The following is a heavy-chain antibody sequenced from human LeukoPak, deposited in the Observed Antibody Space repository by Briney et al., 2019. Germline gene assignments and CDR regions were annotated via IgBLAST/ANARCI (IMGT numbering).Heavy chain of an antibody. D-gene: IGHD6-19*01. CDR3: ARDRSSGWSFDY. CDR1: GFTFSSYS. V-gene: IGHV3-21*01. Sequence: GGSLRLSCAASGFTFSSYSMNWVRQAPGKGLEWVSSISSSSSYIYYADSVRGRFTISRDSVKNSLYLQMNSLRAEDTAVYYCARDRSSGWSFDYWGQGTLVTVSS. CDR2: ISSSSSYI. J-gene: IGHJ4*02.